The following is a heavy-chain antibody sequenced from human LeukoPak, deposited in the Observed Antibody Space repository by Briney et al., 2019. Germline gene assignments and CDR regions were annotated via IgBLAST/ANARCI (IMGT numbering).Heavy chain of an antibody. J-gene: IGHJ3*02. D-gene: IGHD3-10*01. Sequence: SVKVSCKASGGTFSSYAISWVRQAPGQGLEWMGGIIPIFGTANYAQKFQGRVTITADKSTSTAYMELSRLTSDDTAVYYCARNIWFGESADAFDIWGQGTMVTVSS. CDR1: GGTFSSYA. CDR3: ARNIWFGESADAFDI. CDR2: IIPIFGTA. V-gene: IGHV1-69*06.